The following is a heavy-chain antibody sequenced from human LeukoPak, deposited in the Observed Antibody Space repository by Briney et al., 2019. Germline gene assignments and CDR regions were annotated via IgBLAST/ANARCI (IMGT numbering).Heavy chain of an antibody. Sequence: SETLSLTCAVYGGTFCGFYWSWIRQPPGKGREGSWEINHSGGTNYNTSRKRRVPIFGDTFMKHFSLKRSSVTAADTAVYYCASAMIGVPDEAFDIWVQGTMVTVSS. J-gene: IGHJ3*02. D-gene: IGHD3-22*01. CDR3: ASAMIGVPDEAFDI. CDR1: GGTFCGFY. V-gene: IGHV4-34*01. CDR2: INHSGGT.